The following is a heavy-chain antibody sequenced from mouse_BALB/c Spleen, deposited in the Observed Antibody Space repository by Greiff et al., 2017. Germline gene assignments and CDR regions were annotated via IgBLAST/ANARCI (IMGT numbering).Heavy chain of an antibody. CDR3: ARESYYRYDDSLYAMDY. J-gene: IGHJ4*01. D-gene: IGHD2-14*01. CDR2: IWGDGST. Sequence: QVQLKESGPGLVAPSQSLSITCTVSGFSLTGYGVNWVRQPPGKGLEWLGMIWGDGSTDYNSALKSRLSISKDNSKSQVFLKMNSLQTDDTARYYCARESYYRYDDSLYAMDYWGQGTSVTVSS. CDR1: GFSLTGYG. V-gene: IGHV2-6-7*01.